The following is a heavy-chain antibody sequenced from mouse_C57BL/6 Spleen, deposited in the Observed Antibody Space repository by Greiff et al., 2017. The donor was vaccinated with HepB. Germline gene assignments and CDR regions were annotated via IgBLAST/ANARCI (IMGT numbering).Heavy chain of an antibody. CDR1: GYTFTSYW. CDR3: ARFSVGLRAMDY. V-gene: IGHV1-59*01. J-gene: IGHJ4*01. CDR2: IDPSDSYT. D-gene: IGHD3-1*01. Sequence: QVQLQHPGAELVRPGTSVKLSCKASGYTFTSYWMHWVKQRPGQGLEWIGVIDPSDSYTNYNQKFKGKATLTVDTSSSTAYMQLSSLTSEDSAVYYCARFSVGLRAMDYWGQGTSVTVSS.